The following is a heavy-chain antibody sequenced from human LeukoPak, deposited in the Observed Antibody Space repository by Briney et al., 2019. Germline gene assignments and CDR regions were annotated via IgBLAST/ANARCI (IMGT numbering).Heavy chain of an antibody. CDR2: ISGSGGST. Sequence: GGSLRLSCAVSGFTFSSYVMSWVRQAPGEGLEGVSSISGSGGSTYYADSVKGRFTIYRDNSKNTLYLQMNSLRAEDTAVYYCAKGYSNWYFDYWGQGTLVTVSS. CDR3: AKGYSNWYFDY. D-gene: IGHD4-11*01. V-gene: IGHV3-23*01. J-gene: IGHJ4*02. CDR1: GFTFSSYV.